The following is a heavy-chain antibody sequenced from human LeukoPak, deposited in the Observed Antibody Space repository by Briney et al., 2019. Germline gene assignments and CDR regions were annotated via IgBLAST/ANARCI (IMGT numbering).Heavy chain of an antibody. CDR3: AKDNLHYDFWSGYYEGGNWFDP. V-gene: IGHV3-23*01. CDR1: GFTFSSYA. D-gene: IGHD3-3*01. Sequence: AGGSLRLSCAASGFTFSSYAMSWVRQAPGKGLEWVSAITSSGGGTYYADSVKGRFTISRDNSKNTLYLQMNSLRAEDTAVYYCAKDNLHYDFWSGYYEGGNWFDPWGQGTLVTVSS. CDR2: ITSSGGGT. J-gene: IGHJ5*02.